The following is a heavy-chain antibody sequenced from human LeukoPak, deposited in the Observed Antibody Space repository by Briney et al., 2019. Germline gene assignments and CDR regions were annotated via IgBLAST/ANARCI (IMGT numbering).Heavy chain of an antibody. Sequence: PSETLSLTCAVYGGSFSGYYWGWIRQPPGEGREWIGEINHSASTNYNPSLKSRVTISVDTSKNQFSLKLGSVTAADTAVYYCAILVVPAGATYWGQGTLVTVSS. J-gene: IGHJ4*02. CDR1: GGSFSGYY. V-gene: IGHV4-34*01. CDR2: INHSAST. D-gene: IGHD2-2*01. CDR3: AILVVPAGATY.